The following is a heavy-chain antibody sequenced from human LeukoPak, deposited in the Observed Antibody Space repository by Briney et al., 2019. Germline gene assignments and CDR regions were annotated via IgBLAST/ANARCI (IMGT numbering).Heavy chain of an antibody. CDR3: ARDLSGVTGYTYGRGIDY. Sequence: PGGSLRLSCVASGFTFSSYWMTWVRQAPGKGLEWVANIKTDGSQIYYVDSVKGRFTISRDNAKNSLYLQMNSLRAEDTAVYYCARDLSGVTGYTYGRGIDYWGQGTLVTVSS. D-gene: IGHD5-18*01. CDR2: IKTDGSQI. V-gene: IGHV3-7*01. J-gene: IGHJ4*02. CDR1: GFTFSSYW.